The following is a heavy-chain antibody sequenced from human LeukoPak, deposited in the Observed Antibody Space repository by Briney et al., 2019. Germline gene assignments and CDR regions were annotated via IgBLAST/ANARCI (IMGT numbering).Heavy chain of an antibody. J-gene: IGHJ4*02. CDR1: GGSISSYY. CDR2: IYYSGRT. Sequence: SGTLSLTCSVSGGSISSYYWSWIRQPPGKGLEWIGYIYYSGRTNYNPSLKSRVTISVDTSKNQFSLTLSSVTAADTAVYYCARGQKYRNGYTVTELGSGYFDYWGQGTLVTVSS. V-gene: IGHV4-59*01. D-gene: IGHD5-18*01. CDR3: ARGQKYRNGYTVTELGSGYFDY.